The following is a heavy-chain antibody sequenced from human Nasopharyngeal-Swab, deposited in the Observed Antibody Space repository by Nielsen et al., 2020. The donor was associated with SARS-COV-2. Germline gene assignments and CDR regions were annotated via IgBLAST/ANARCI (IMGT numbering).Heavy chain of an antibody. J-gene: IGHJ4*02. V-gene: IGHV3-30-3*01. Sequence: GESLKISCAASGFTFSSYAMHWVRQAPGKGLEWVAVISYDGSNKYYADSVKGRFNISRDNSKNTMYLQMNSPRAEDTAVYYCARADWNDPTTFDYWGQGTLVTVSS. D-gene: IGHD1-1*01. CDR1: GFTFSSYA. CDR2: ISYDGSNK. CDR3: ARADWNDPTTFDY.